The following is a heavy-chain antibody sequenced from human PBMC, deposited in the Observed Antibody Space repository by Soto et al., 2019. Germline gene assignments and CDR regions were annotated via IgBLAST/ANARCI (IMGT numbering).Heavy chain of an antibody. Sequence: QVQLVQAGAEVKKPGASVKVSCRASVGTFASYTYTWVRQAPGQGLEWMGGINPIFGTTNYALKFQGRATITAAKSTSTAYMDLTSLTSEDTAVHYCARVGGYGPPYCGQGTMVSVSS. CDR2: INPIFGTT. CDR3: ARVGGYGPPY. V-gene: IGHV1-69*06. J-gene: IGHJ4*02. CDR1: VGTFASYT. D-gene: IGHD5-12*01.